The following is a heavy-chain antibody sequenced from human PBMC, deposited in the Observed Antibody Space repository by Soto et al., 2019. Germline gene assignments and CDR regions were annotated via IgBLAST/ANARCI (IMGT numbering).Heavy chain of an antibody. CDR1: GFTFSSYA. Sequence: EVQLLESGGGLVQPGGSLRLSCAASGFTFSSYAMSWVRQAPGKGLEWVSAISGSGGSTYYADSVKGRFTISRDNSTNTLYLQMTSLRAEDTAVYYCAKANGYSSSWFEFDYWGQGTLVTVSS. D-gene: IGHD6-13*01. CDR2: ISGSGGST. J-gene: IGHJ4*02. V-gene: IGHV3-23*01. CDR3: AKANGYSSSWFEFDY.